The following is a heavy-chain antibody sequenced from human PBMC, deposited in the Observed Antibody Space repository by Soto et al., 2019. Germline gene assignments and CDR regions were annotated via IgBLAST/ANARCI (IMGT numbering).Heavy chain of an antibody. CDR2: ISYDGSNK. V-gene: IGHV3-30*18. Sequence: QVQLVESGGGVVQPGRSLRLSCAASGFTFSRYGMHWVRQAPGKGLEWVAVISYDGSNKYSADSEKGRFTISRDNSKNTLYLQMNSLRAEDTAVYYCAKEAISVAAYWYFDLWGRGTLVTVSS. D-gene: IGHD6-19*01. CDR1: GFTFSRYG. CDR3: AKEAISVAAYWYFDL. J-gene: IGHJ2*01.